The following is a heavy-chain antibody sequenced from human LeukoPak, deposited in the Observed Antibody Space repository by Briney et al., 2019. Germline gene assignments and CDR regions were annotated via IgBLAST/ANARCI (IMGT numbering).Heavy chain of an antibody. J-gene: IGHJ4*02. V-gene: IGHV1-3*01. CDR1: GYTFTSYA. Sequence: ASVKVSCKASGYTFTSYAMHWVRQAPGQRLEWMGWINAGNGNTKYSQKFQGRVTITRDTSASTAYMELSSLRSEDTAVYYCARDLEGGYAAFDYWGQGTLVTVSS. CDR2: INAGNGNT. D-gene: IGHD5-12*01. CDR3: ARDLEGGYAAFDY.